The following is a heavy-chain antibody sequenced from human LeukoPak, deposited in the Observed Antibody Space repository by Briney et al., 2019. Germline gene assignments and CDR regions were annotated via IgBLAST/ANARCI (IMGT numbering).Heavy chain of an antibody. J-gene: IGHJ6*02. CDR3: ARVAFYYYYGMDV. CDR1: GFTFSSYA. Sequence: GGSLRLSCAASGFTFSSYAMSWVRQAPGKGLEWVSVIYSGGSTYYADSVKGRFTISRDNSKNTLYLQMNSLRAEDTAVYYCARVAFYYYYGMDVWGQGTTVTVSS. V-gene: IGHV3-66*01. D-gene: IGHD5-12*01. CDR2: IYSGGST.